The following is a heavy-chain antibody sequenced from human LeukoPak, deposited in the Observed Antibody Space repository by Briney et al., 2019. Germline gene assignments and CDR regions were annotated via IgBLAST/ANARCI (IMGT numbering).Heavy chain of an antibody. D-gene: IGHD3-22*01. CDR2: IYYSGST. Sequence: PSETLSLTCTVSGGSISSSSYYWGWIRQPPGKGLEWIGSIYYSGSTYYNPSLKSRVTISVDTSKNQFSLKLSSVTAADTAVYYCARAGEYYYDSSGYYRVWGQGTLVTVSS. CDR1: GGSISSSSYY. CDR3: ARAGEYYYDSSGYYRV. V-gene: IGHV4-39*01. J-gene: IGHJ4*02.